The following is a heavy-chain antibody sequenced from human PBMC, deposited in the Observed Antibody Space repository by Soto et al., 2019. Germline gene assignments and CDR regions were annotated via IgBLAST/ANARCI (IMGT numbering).Heavy chain of an antibody. D-gene: IGHD3-22*01. V-gene: IGHV3-23*01. CDR2: ISGSGGST. Sequence: PGGSLRLSCAASGFTFSSYAMSWVRQAPGKGLEWVSGISGSGGSTYYADSVKGRFTVSRDNSKNTLYLQMNSLRAEDTAVYYCARDRINTYYYDSSGSGPYGYWGQGT. J-gene: IGHJ4*02. CDR3: ARDRINTYYYDSSGSGPYGY. CDR1: GFTFSSYA.